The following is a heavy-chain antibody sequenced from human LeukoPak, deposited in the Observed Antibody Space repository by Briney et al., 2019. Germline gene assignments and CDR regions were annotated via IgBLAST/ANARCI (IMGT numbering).Heavy chain of an antibody. CDR2: ISGSGGST. J-gene: IGHJ3*02. CDR1: GFTFSSYA. D-gene: IGHD3-22*01. V-gene: IGHV3-23*01. CDR3: AKDKPPSLTMIVVVITPPSRGDAFDI. Sequence: PGGSLRLSCAASGFTFSSYAMSWVRQPPGKGLEWVSAISGSGGSTYYADSVKGRFTISRDNSKNTLYLQMNSLRAEDTAVYYCAKDKPPSLTMIVVVITPPSRGDAFDIWGQGTMVTVSS.